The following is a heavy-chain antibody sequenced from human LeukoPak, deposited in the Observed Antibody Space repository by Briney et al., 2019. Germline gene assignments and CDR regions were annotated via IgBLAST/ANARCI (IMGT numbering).Heavy chain of an antibody. CDR2: ISGSGGST. CDR1: GFTFSSYG. CDR3: AKSDDSSGYYSPRFDY. D-gene: IGHD3-22*01. V-gene: IGHV3-23*01. J-gene: IGHJ4*02. Sequence: PGGSLRLSCAASGFTFSSYGMLWVRQAPGKGLEWVSAISGSGGSTYYADSVKGRFTISRDNSKNTLYLQMNSLRAEDTAVYYCAKSDDSSGYYSPRFDYWGQGTLVTVSS.